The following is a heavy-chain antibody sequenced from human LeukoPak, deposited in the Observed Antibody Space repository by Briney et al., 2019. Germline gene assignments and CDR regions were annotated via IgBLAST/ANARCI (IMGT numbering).Heavy chain of an antibody. J-gene: IGHJ6*02. CDR1: GFTFDDYA. CDR3: AKDLAARPRQRFRDV. D-gene: IGHD6-6*01. Sequence: TGRSLRLSCAASGFTFDDYAMHWVRHAPGKGLEWVSGISWNSGSTYYADSVKGRFTISRDNSKNTLYLQMNSLRAEDTAVYYCAKDLAARPRQRFRDVWGQGTTVTVSS. CDR2: ISWNSGST. V-gene: IGHV3-9*01.